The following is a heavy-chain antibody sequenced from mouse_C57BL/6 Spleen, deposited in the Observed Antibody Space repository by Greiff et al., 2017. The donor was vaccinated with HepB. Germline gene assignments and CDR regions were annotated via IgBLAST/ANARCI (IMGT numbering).Heavy chain of an antibody. V-gene: IGHV1-18*01. CDR1: GYTFTDYN. Sequence: EVKLMESGPELVKPGASVKIPCKASGYTFTDYNMDWVKQSHGKSIEWIGDINPNNGGTIYNQKFKGKATLTVDKSSSTAYMELRSLTSEDTAVYYCARRGNWDGYFGVWGTVTTVTVSS. D-gene: IGHD4-1*01. CDR3: ARRGNWDGYFGV. J-gene: IGHJ1*03. CDR2: INPNNGGT.